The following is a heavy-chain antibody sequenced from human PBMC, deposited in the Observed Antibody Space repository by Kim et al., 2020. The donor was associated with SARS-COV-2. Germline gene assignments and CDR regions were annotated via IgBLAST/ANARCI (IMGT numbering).Heavy chain of an antibody. V-gene: IGHV4-34*01. J-gene: IGHJ6*02. CDR1: GGSFSGYY. D-gene: IGHD4-17*01. CDR3: ARGRSRRTTVTTISYYYYGMDV. Sequence: SETLSLTCAVYGGSFSGYYWSWIRQPPGKGLEWIGEINHSGSTNYNPSLKSRVTISVDTSKNQFSLKLSSVTAADTAVYYCARGRSRRTTVTTISYYYYGMDVWGQGTTVTVSS. CDR2: INHSGST.